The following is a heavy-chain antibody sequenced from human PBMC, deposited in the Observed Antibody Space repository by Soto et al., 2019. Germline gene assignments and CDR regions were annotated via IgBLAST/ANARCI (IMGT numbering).Heavy chain of an antibody. CDR3: AKGGLGSGRADAFDI. V-gene: IGHV3-23*01. Sequence: GGSLRLSCAASGFTFSSYAMSWVRQAPGKGLEWVSAISGSGGSTYYADSVKGRFTISRDNSKNTLCLQMNSLRAEDTAVYYCAKGGLGSGRADAFDIWGQGTMVTVSS. D-gene: IGHD3-16*01. CDR2: ISGSGGST. J-gene: IGHJ3*02. CDR1: GFTFSSYA.